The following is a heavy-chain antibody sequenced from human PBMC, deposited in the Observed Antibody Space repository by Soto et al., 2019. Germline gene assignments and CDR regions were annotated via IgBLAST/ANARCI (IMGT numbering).Heavy chain of an antibody. CDR2: IKTDGSYT. Sequence: EVQLVESGGGLVQPGGSLRLSCAASGFTFSTYWMHWVRQSPGTGLEWVSRIKTDGSYTNYADSVKGRFTISRDNAKNTLFLQVDSLGAEDTAVYLCATGGSGYFRYWGQGTLVTVSS. D-gene: IGHD3-22*01. CDR3: ATGGSGYFRY. CDR1: GFTFSTYW. J-gene: IGHJ4*02. V-gene: IGHV3-74*01.